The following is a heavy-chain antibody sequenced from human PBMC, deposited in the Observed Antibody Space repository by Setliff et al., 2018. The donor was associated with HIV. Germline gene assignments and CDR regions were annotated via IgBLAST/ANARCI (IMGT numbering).Heavy chain of an antibody. V-gene: IGHV1-18*01. D-gene: IGHD4-17*01. CDR3: ARGQNGDELFDY. CDR1: GYTFTNYG. CDR2: LASYNDDA. J-gene: IGHJ4*02. Sequence: ASVKVSCKASGYTFTNYGITWVRQAPGHGLEWMGWLASYNDDANYAQNLQGRVTMTTDKSTSTAYMELRSLRSDDTAVYYCARGQNGDELFDYWGQGTLVTVSS.